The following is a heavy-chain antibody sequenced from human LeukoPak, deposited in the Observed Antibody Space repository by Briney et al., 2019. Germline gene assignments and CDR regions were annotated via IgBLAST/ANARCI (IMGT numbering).Heavy chain of an antibody. CDR2: IYYSGST. Sequence: PSETLSLTCTVSGGSISSYYWSWIRQPPGKGLEWIGYIYYSGSTNYNPSLTSRVTISVDTSKNQFSLKLSSVTAADTAVYYCARSYYYGSGSYPSYYYYYYMDVWGKGTTVTVSS. J-gene: IGHJ6*03. D-gene: IGHD3-10*01. V-gene: IGHV4-59*01. CDR3: ARSYYYGSGSYPSYYYYYYMDV. CDR1: GGSISSYY.